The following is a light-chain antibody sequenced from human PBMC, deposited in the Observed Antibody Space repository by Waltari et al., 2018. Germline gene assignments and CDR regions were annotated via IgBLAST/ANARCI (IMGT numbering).Light chain of an antibody. CDR1: QSISSN. Sequence: EIVMTQSPATVSVSPGNRVTLSCRASQSISSNLAWYQQRPGQAPRLLIHDASTRATDTPDRISGSRSGTDFSLTISSLQSEDLAVYYCQQYGDWPWTFGQGTKEE. CDR3: QQYGDWPWT. CDR2: DAS. V-gene: IGKV3-15*01. J-gene: IGKJ1*01.